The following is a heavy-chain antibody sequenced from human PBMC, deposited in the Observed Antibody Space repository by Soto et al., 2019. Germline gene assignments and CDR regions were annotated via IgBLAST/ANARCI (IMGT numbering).Heavy chain of an antibody. CDR3: ASALYGSGSYGAFDI. V-gene: IGHV1-2*04. CDR2: INPNSGGT. Sequence: QVQLVQSGAEVKKPGASVKVSCKASGYTFTGYYMHWVRQAPGQGLEWMGWINPNSGGTNYAQKFQGWVTMTRDTSISTAYMALSRLRSDDTAVYYCASALYGSGSYGAFDIWGQGTMVTVSS. CDR1: GYTFTGYY. D-gene: IGHD3-10*01. J-gene: IGHJ3*02.